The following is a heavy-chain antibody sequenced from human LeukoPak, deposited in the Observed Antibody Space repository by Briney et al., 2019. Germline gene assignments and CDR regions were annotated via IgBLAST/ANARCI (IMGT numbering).Heavy chain of an antibody. CDR2: FDPEDGET. CDR1: GYTLTELS. Sequence: ASVKVSCKVSGYTLTELSMHWVRQAPGKGLEWMGGFDPEDGETIYAQKFQGRVTMTEDTSTDTAYMELSSLRSEDTAVYYCATVGFAPARSGYYITGFDYWGQGTLVTVSS. CDR3: ATVGFAPARSGYYITGFDY. D-gene: IGHD3-22*01. J-gene: IGHJ4*02. V-gene: IGHV1-24*01.